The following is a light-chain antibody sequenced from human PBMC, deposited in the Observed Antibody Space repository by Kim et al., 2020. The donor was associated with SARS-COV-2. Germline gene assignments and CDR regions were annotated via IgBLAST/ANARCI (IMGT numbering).Light chain of an antibody. CDR3: QQYNNWPPT. V-gene: IGKV3-15*01. J-gene: IGKJ1*01. CDR2: GAS. CDR1: QSVSSN. Sequence: SPGERATLSCRASQSVSSNLAWYQQKPGQAPRLLIYGASTRATGIPARFSGSGSGTEFTLTISSLQSKDFAVYYCQQYNNWPPTFGQGTKVDIK.